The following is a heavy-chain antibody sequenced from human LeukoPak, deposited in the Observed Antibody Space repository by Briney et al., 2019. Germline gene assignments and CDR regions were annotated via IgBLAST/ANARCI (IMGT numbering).Heavy chain of an antibody. CDR1: GFTFSSYW. J-gene: IGHJ6*02. D-gene: IGHD1-26*01. Sequence: GGSLRLSCAASGFTFSSYWMHWVRQAPGKGLVWVSRINSDGSSTSYADSVKGRFTISRDNAKNTLYLQMNSLRAEDTAVYYCARGRPPIVGALWSGMDVWGQGTTVTVSS. CDR3: ARGRPPIVGALWSGMDV. CDR2: INSDGSST. V-gene: IGHV3-74*01.